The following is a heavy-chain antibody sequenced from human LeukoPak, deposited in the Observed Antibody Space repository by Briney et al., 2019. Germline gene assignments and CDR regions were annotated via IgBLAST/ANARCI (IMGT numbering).Heavy chain of an antibody. CDR3: AREDDYGGNFDY. D-gene: IGHD4-23*01. J-gene: IGHJ4*02. CDR1: GGTFSSYA. Sequence: ASVNVSCKASGGTFSSYAISWVRQAPGQGLEWMGGIIPIFGTASYAQRFQGRVTITADESTSTAYMELSSLRSEDTAVYYCAREDDYGGNFDYWGQGTLVTVSS. CDR2: IIPIFGTA. V-gene: IGHV1-69*13.